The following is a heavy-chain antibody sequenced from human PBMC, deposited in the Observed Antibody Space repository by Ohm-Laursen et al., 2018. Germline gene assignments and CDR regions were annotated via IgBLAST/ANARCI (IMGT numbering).Heavy chain of an antibody. J-gene: IGHJ4*02. CDR3: ATRAYSSSDSFDY. D-gene: IGHD6-6*01. Sequence: SDTLSLTCIVSGGSMSSYYWSWIRQPPGKGLEWIGYIYYSGNTNYNPSFKSRLTISVDTSKKQFSLKLSSVTAADTAVYYCATRAYSSSDSFDYWGQGTLVTVSS. V-gene: IGHV4-59*08. CDR2: IYYSGNT. CDR1: GGSMSSYY.